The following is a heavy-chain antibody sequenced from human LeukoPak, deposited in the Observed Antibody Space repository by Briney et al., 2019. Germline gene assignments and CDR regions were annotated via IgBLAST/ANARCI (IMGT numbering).Heavy chain of an antibody. CDR1: GFTFSSYA. CDR2: ISGSGGST. CDR3: ARWGQGVNREPSYYDFWSGYFAHYYYYGMDV. V-gene: IGHV3-23*01. D-gene: IGHD3-3*01. Sequence: PGGSLRLSCAASGFTFSSYAMSWVRQAPGKGLEWVSAISGSGGSTYYADSVKGRFTISRDNSKNTLYLQMNSLRAEDTAVYYCARWGQGVNREPSYYDFWSGYFAHYYYYGMDVWGQGTTVTVSS. J-gene: IGHJ6*02.